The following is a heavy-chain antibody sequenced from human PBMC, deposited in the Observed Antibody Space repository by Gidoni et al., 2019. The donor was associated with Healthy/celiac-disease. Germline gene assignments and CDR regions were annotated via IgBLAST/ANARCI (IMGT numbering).Heavy chain of an antibody. Sequence: EVQLVEAGGGLGKSGGSLRRCWAASGFTFSSYSMNWVRQAPGKGLEWVSSISSSSGYIYYADSVKGRFTISRDNAKNSLYLQMNSLRAEDTAVYYCARDQVGAVADSFDYWGQGTLVTVSS. J-gene: IGHJ4*02. D-gene: IGHD6-19*01. V-gene: IGHV3-21*01. CDR1: GFTFSSYS. CDR3: ARDQVGAVADSFDY. CDR2: ISSSSGYI.